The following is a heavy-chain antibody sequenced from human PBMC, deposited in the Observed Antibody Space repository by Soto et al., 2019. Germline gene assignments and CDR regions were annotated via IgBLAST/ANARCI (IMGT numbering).Heavy chain of an antibody. D-gene: IGHD4-17*01. V-gene: IGHV4-59*12. Sequence: SETLSLTCTVSGGSISSYYWSWIRQPPGKGLEWIGEIYHSGSTNYNPSLKSRVTISVDKSKNQFSLKLSSVTAADTAVYYCASRDYTDAFDIWGQGTMVTVSS. CDR3: ASRDYTDAFDI. CDR1: GGSISSYY. J-gene: IGHJ3*02. CDR2: IYHSGST.